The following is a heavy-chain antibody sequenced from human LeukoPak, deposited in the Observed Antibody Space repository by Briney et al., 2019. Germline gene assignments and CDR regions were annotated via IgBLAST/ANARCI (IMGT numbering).Heavy chain of an antibody. CDR2: IYTGGTT. CDR1: GFSVGSNY. J-gene: IGHJ4*02. D-gene: IGHD2-2*01. Sequence: PGGSLRLSCAASGFSVGSNYMSWVRQAPGKGLEWVSAIYTGGTTHYAESVMGRFTISRDDSHNTVHLHMSGLRAEDTAVYYCAREGRYQSFDYWGQGTLVAVSS. V-gene: IGHV3-53*01. CDR3: AREGRYQSFDY.